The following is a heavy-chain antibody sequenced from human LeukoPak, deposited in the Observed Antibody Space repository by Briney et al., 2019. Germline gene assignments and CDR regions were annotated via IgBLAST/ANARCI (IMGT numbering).Heavy chain of an antibody. CDR3: ARIIDPQRVVVPAAIDY. V-gene: IGHV4-31*03. J-gene: IGHJ4*02. CDR2: IYYSGST. CDR1: GGSIGSGGYY. Sequence: SETLSLTCTVSGGSIGSGGYYWSWIRQHPGKGLEWIGYIYYSGSTYYNPSLKSRVTISVDTSKNQFSLKLSSVTAADTAVYYCARIIDPQRVVVPAAIDYWGQGTLVTVSS. D-gene: IGHD2-2*01.